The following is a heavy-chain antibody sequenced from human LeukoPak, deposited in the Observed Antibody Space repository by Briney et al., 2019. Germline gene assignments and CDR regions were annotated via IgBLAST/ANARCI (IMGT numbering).Heavy chain of an antibody. CDR2: ISPNGVIT. Sequence: GGSLRLSCAAAGFTFSNYAMNWVRQAPGKGLEWVSGISPNGVITYYADSVKGRFTISRDNSKGTVYLQMNSLRPEDTAVYYCAKDDAWLQYGNWGRGTLVTVSS. CDR3: AKDDAWLQYGN. J-gene: IGHJ4*02. CDR1: GFTFSNYA. D-gene: IGHD5-24*01. V-gene: IGHV3-23*01.